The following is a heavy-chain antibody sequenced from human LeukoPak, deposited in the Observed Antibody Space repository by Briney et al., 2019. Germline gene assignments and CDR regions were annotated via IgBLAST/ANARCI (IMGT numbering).Heavy chain of an antibody. J-gene: IGHJ3*02. Sequence: PSETLSLTCTVSGGSISSGDYYWSWIRQPPGKGLEWIGYIYYSGSTYYNPSLKSRVTKSVDTSKNQFSLKLSSVTAADTAVYYCARGDTIFGVVMPGGNALDIWSQGTMVTVSS. V-gene: IGHV4-30-4*08. CDR3: ARGDTIFGVVMPGGNALDI. D-gene: IGHD3-3*01. CDR1: GGSISSGDYY. CDR2: IYYSGST.